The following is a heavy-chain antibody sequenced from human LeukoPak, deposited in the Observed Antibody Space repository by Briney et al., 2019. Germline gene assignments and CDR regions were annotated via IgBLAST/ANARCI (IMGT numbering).Heavy chain of an antibody. V-gene: IGHV3-30*09. Sequence: GRSLRLSCAASGFTFSSYAMHWVRQAPGKGLEWVAVISYDGSNKYYADSVKGRFAFSRDNSKNTLYLQMNSLRPEDTAVYYCARDRRAVAVYFDYWGQGTQVTVSS. CDR1: GFTFSSYA. J-gene: IGHJ4*02. D-gene: IGHD6-19*01. CDR3: ARDRRAVAVYFDY. CDR2: ISYDGSNK.